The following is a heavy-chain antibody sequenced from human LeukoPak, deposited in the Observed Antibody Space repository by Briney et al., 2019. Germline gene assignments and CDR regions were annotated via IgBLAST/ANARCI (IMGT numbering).Heavy chain of an antibody. CDR2: ITDSGGNT. J-gene: IGHJ4*02. D-gene: IGHD2-8*01. CDR3: ARAGHCTNGICYTADFDY. V-gene: IGHV3-23*01. CDR1: GFTFSIYA. Sequence: GGSLRLSCAASGFTFSIYAMSWVRQAPGKGPEWVSAITDSGGNTYYAAPVKGRFTISRDNSKNTLYLQMNSLRAEDTAVYYCARAGHCTNGICYTADFDYWGQGTLVTVSS.